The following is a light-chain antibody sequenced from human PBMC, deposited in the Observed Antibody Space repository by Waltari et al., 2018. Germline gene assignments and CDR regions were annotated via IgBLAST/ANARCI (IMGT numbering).Light chain of an antibody. CDR3: QVWDSSNDHWV. CDR2: DDN. V-gene: IGLV3-21*02. J-gene: IGLJ3*02. Sequence: SYLLTQPPSVSVAPGQTARITCGGNNIGSKSVHWYKQKPGQAPVLVVHDDNDRPSGIPERFSGSNSGNTATLTISRVEAGDEADYYCQVWDSSNDHWVFGGGTKLTVL. CDR1: NIGSKS.